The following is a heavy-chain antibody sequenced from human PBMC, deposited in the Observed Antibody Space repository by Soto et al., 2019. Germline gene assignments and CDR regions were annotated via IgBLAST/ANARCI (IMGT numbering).Heavy chain of an antibody. CDR1: GFIVSGNY. V-gene: IGHV3-53*02. J-gene: IGHJ4*02. Sequence: EVQLVETGGGLIQPGGSLRLSCAASGFIVSGNYMSWVRQAPGKGLEWVSVIYSGGSTYYTDSVKGRFTISRDNSKNTLYLQMNSLRAEDTAVYYCARDGGAAVGPIGYWGQGTLVTVSS. CDR2: IYSGGST. D-gene: IGHD1-26*01. CDR3: ARDGGAAVGPIGY.